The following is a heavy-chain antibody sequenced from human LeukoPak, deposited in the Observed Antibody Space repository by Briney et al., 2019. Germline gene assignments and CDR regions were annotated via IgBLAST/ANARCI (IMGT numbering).Heavy chain of an antibody. V-gene: IGHV3-23*01. CDR3: AKEIWPTVTTPGWTYFDY. D-gene: IGHD4-17*01. Sequence: GGSLRLSCAASGFTFSSYAMSWVRQAPGKGLEWVSAISDSGGGTFYADSVKGRFTISRDNFKSTLYLQMNSLRAEDTAVYYCAKEIWPTVTTPGWTYFDYWGQGTLVTVSS. CDR1: GFTFSSYA. CDR2: ISDSGGGT. J-gene: IGHJ4*02.